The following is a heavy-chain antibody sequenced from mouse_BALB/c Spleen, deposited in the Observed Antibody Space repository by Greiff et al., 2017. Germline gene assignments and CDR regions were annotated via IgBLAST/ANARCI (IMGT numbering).Heavy chain of an antibody. V-gene: IGHV1-69*02. CDR2: IDPSDSYT. CDR3: ASGLRRRFDY. J-gene: IGHJ2*01. Sequence: QVQLKQPGAELVKPGASVKLSCKASGYTFTSYWMHWVKQRPGQGLEWIGEIDPSDSYTNYNQKFKGKATLTVDKSSSTAYMQLSSLTSEDSAVYYCASGLRRRFDYWGQGTTLTVSS. D-gene: IGHD2-4*01. CDR1: GYTFTSYW.